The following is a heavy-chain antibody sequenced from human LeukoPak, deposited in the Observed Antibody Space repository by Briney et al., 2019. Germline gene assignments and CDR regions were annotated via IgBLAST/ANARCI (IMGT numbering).Heavy chain of an antibody. V-gene: IGHV1-2*06. CDR1: GYTFTGYY. Sequence: ASVKVSCKASGYTFTGYYMHWVRQAPGQGLEWMGRINPNSGGTNYAQKFQGRVTMTRDTSISTAYMELSRLRSDDTAVYYCAREVRDDSSGYPIDYWGQGTLVTVSS. D-gene: IGHD3-22*01. CDR2: INPNSGGT. J-gene: IGHJ4*02. CDR3: AREVRDDSSGYPIDY.